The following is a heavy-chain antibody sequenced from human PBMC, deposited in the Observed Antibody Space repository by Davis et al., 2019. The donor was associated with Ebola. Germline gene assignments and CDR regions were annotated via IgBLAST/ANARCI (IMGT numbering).Heavy chain of an antibody. CDR1: GFTFSSYA. CDR2: ISGSSGST. D-gene: IGHD3-3*01. CDR3: ARTDDFWSGALNYYYYYGMDV. Sequence: GGSLRLSCAASGFTFSSYAMSWVRQAPGKGLEWVSAISGSSGSTYYADSVKGRFTISRDNAKNSLYLQMNSLRDEDTAVYYCARTDDFWSGALNYYYYYGMDVWGQGTTVTVSS. V-gene: IGHV3-23*01. J-gene: IGHJ6*02.